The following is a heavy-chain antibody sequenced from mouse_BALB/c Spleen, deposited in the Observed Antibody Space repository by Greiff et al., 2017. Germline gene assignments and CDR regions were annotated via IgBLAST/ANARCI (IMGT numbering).Heavy chain of an antibody. CDR2: IDPENGDT. CDR1: GFNIKDYY. Sequence: EVQLQQSGAELVRSGASVKLSCTASGFNIKDYYMHWVKQRPEQGLEWIGWIDPENGDTEYAPKFQGKATMTADTSSNTAYLQLSSLTSEDTAVYYCNARRFAYWGQGTLVTVSA. CDR3: NARRFAY. V-gene: IGHV14-4*02. J-gene: IGHJ3*01.